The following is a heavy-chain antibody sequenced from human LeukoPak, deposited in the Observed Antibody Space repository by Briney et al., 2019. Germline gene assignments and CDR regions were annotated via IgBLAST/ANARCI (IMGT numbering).Heavy chain of an antibody. V-gene: IGHV4-59*08. CDR1: GGSISSYY. J-gene: IGHJ4*02. CDR2: IYYSGST. CDR3: ARRGIAPALYFDF. D-gene: IGHD6-13*01. Sequence: PSETLSLTCTVSGGSISSYYWSWIRQPPGKGLEWIGYIYYSGSTYYNPSLKSRVTISRDTSKNQFSLRLTSVTAADTAVYYCARRGIAPALYFDFWGQGALVTVSS.